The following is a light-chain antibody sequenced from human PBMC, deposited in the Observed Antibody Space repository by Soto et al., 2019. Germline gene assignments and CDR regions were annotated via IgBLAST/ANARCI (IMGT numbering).Light chain of an antibody. V-gene: IGKV3-20*01. Sequence: EIMLTQSPGTLSLSPGERATLSCRASQSVSSSYLAWYQVKPGQAPRLLIYGASSRATGIPDGFSGSGSGTDFTLIISKVEPEDFAVYYCQQYGSSPVTFGGGTNVDIK. CDR2: GAS. CDR3: QQYGSSPVT. J-gene: IGKJ4*01. CDR1: QSVSSSY.